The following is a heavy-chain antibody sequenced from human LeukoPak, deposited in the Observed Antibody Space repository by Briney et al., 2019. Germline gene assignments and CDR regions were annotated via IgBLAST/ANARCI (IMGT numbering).Heavy chain of an antibody. CDR1: GGSFSGYY. CDR3: ARVATRGRGYYYYYYMDV. D-gene: IGHD1-26*01. V-gene: IGHV4-34*01. J-gene: IGHJ6*03. CDR2: INHSGST. Sequence: SETLSLTCAVYGGSFSGYYWSWNRQPPGKGLEWIGEINHSGSTNYNPPLKSRVTISVDTSKNQFSLKLSSVTAADTAVYYCARVATRGRGYYYYYYMDVWGKGTTVTVSS.